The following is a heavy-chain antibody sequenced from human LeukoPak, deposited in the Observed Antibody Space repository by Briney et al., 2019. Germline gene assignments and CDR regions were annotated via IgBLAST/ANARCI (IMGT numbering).Heavy chain of an antibody. V-gene: IGHV3-49*03. CDR2: IRSKAYGGTT. CDR3: TRSRSYYYDSSAKGSFYFDY. Sequence: PGGSLRLSCTASGFTFGDYAMSWFRQAPGKGLEWVGFIRSKAYGGTTEYPASVKGRFTISRDDSKSIAYLQMNSLKTEDTAVYYCTRSRSYYYDSSAKGSFYFDYWGQGTLVTVSS. D-gene: IGHD3-22*01. CDR1: GFTFGDYA. J-gene: IGHJ4*02.